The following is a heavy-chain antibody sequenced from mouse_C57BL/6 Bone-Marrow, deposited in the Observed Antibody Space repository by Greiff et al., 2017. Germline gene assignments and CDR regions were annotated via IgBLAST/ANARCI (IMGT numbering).Heavy chain of an antibody. D-gene: IGHD1-1*01. Sequence: QVQLKQSGAELVKPGASVKISCKASGYAFSSYWMNWVKQRPGKGLEWIGQIYPGDGDTNYNGKFKGKATLTADKSSSTAYMQLSSLTSEDSAVYFCASAPGSSPYYAMDYWGQGTSVTVSS. V-gene: IGHV1-80*01. CDR2: IYPGDGDT. J-gene: IGHJ4*01. CDR3: ASAPGSSPYYAMDY. CDR1: GYAFSSYW.